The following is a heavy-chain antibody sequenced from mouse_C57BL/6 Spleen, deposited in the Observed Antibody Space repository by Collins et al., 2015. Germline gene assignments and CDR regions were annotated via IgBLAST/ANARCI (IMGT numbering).Heavy chain of an antibody. CDR2: INPNNGGT. J-gene: IGHJ2*01. Sequence: EVQLQQSGPELVKPGASVKISCKASGYTFTDYYMNWVKQSHGKSLEWIGDINPNNGGTSYNQKFKGKATLTVDKSSSTAYMELRSLTSEDSAVYYCARGGDPFDYWGQGTTLTVSS. CDR3: ARGGDPFDY. V-gene: IGHV1-26*01. D-gene: IGHD1-1*02. CDR1: GYTFTDYY.